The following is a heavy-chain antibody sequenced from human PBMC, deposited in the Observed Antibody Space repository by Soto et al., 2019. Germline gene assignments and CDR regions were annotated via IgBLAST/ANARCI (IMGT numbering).Heavy chain of an antibody. CDR1: GGSFSDSY. J-gene: IGHJ5*02. V-gene: IGHV4-34*01. CDR2: ITHSGIT. D-gene: IGHD2-21*02. Sequence: SETLSLTCAVSGGSFSDSYWSWIRQSPGKGLEWIGDITHSGITNYSPALKSRVTISLDTSRNQFYLKLSSVTAADTAVYYCARFSGQTVVVTDDNWFDPWGQGTLVT. CDR3: ARFSGQTVVVTDDNWFDP.